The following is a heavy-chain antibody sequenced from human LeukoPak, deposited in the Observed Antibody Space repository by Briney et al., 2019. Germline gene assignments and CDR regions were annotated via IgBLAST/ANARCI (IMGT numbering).Heavy chain of an antibody. D-gene: IGHD6-25*01. CDR3: ARHSFMNGYRSPFDP. CDR2: IYPGDSDT. Sequence: AGESLKISCKGTGYMFTNYWLAWVRHMPGKDLEWMGIIYPGDSDTRYSPSSQGQITISADKSINTAYLHWSSLKASDTAMYYCARHSFMNGYRSPFDPWGQGTLVTVSS. CDR1: GYMFTNYW. V-gene: IGHV5-51*01. J-gene: IGHJ5*02.